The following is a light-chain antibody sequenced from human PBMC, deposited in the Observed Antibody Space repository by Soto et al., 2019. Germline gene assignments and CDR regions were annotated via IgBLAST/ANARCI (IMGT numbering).Light chain of an antibody. CDR3: QQADSFPLT. V-gene: IGKV1-12*01. J-gene: IGKJ4*01. CDR1: QSVYKW. CDR2: EAS. Sequence: DIQMTQSPSSVSASIGDRVTISCRASQSVYKWLVWYQQKPGKAPKLLIYEASSLQSGVPLRFSGSGYGTDFTLTISSLQPEDSATNYCQQADSFPLTFGGGTEVAI.